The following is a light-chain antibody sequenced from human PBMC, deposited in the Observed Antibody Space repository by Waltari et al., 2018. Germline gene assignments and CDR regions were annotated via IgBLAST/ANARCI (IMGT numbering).Light chain of an antibody. J-gene: IGLJ2*01. CDR3: AAWDDSLSGPV. CDR1: SSNIGSNF. V-gene: IGLV1-47*01. CDR2: RDN. Sequence: QSVLTQPPSASGTPGQRVTISCSGSSSNIGSNFVYWYQQLPGTAPKLLIYRDNQRPSGVPVRCSGSKSGTSASLAISGLRSEDEAHYYCAAWDDSLSGPVFGGGTKLTVL.